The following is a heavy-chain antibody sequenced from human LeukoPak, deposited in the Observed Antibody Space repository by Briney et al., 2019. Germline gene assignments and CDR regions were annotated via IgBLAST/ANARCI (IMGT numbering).Heavy chain of an antibody. CDR2: ISGGGGST. V-gene: IGHV3-23*01. J-gene: IGHJ4*02. CDR3: AKASNGGTSYDY. CDR1: GFTFSSYM. Sequence: GGSPRLPCAASGFTFSSYMMSWVRQAPGKGLEWVSTISGGGGSTYYADSVKGRFTISRDNSKNTLYLQMNSLRAEDTAVYYCAKASNGGTSYDYWGQGTLVTVSS. D-gene: IGHD4-23*01.